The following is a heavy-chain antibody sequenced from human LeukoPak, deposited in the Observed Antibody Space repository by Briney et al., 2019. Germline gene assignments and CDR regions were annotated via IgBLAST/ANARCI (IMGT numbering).Heavy chain of an antibody. CDR1: GFTFSRYA. J-gene: IGHJ4*02. D-gene: IGHD6-19*01. CDR2: ISYDGSNK. V-gene: IGHV3-30-3*01. Sequence: GGSLRLSCAASGFTFSRYAVHWVRQAPGKGLEWVAVISYDGSNKYYADSVKGRFTISRDNSKNTLYLQMNSLRAEDTAVYYCARLERQWLQADYWGQGTLVTVSS. CDR3: ARLERQWLQADY.